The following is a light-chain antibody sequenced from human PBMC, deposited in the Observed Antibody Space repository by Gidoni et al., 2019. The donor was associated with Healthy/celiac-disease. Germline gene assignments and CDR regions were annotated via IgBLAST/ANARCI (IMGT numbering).Light chain of an antibody. J-gene: IGKJ4*01. V-gene: IGKV1-8*01. CDR1: QGISSY. CDR3: QQYYSYPLT. Sequence: ALPMAPSPSSFSASTGDRVTITCRASQGISSYLAWYQQKPGKAPKLLIYAASTLQSGVPSRFSGSGSGTDFTLTISCLQSEDFATYYCQQYYSYPLTFGGGTKVEIK. CDR2: AAS.